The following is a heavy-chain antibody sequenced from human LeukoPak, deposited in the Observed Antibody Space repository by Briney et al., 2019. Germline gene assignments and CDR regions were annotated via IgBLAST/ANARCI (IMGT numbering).Heavy chain of an antibody. CDR3: ASGTIDCSSTSCYLWAGGDYYYYGMDV. J-gene: IGHJ6*02. D-gene: IGHD2-2*01. V-gene: IGHV4-34*01. CDR2: INHSGST. Sequence: LRLSCAASGFTFSDYYMSWIRQPPGKGLEWIGEINHSGSTNYNPSLKSRVTISVDTSKNQFSLKLSSVTAADTAVYYCASGTIDCSSTSCYLWAGGDYYYYGMDVWGQGTTVTVSS. CDR1: GFTFSDYY.